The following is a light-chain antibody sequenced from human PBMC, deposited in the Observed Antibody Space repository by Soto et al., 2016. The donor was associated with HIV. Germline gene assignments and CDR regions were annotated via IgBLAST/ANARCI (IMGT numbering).Light chain of an antibody. V-gene: IGKV1-5*03. CDR2: TAS. J-gene: IGKJ3*01. Sequence: QMTQSPSSLSASIGDRVTITCRASQSIGRWLAWYQHSPGKAPKLLVHTASILELGVPSRFTASGSGTEFSLTITGLQPEDLATYYCQQYSGLLTFGPGTKLEI. CDR1: QSIGRW. CDR3: QQYSGLLT.